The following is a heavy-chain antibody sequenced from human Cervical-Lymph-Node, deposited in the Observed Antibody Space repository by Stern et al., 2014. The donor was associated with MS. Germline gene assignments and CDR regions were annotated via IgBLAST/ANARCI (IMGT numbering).Heavy chain of an antibody. CDR2: VIPIFGSA. Sequence: MQLVESGAGVKKPGSSVKVSCTASGGTFSSYAINWVRQAPGQGPAWMGGVIPIFGSANYAQKFQGRVTITADESTSTAYMELSSLRSEDTAVYYCARDRRHYDTSGGYYFDSWGQGTLVTVSS. V-gene: IGHV1-69*01. CDR1: GGTFSSYA. D-gene: IGHD3-22*01. J-gene: IGHJ4*02. CDR3: ARDRRHYDTSGGYYFDS.